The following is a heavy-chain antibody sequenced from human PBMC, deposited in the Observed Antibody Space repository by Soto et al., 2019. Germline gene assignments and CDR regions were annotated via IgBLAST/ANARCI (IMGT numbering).Heavy chain of an antibody. V-gene: IGHV3-33*01. D-gene: IGHD1-26*01. CDR3: ARLAYSNFLGGLDS. Sequence: GASLRLSCAASGFIFSPYVIHWVGQAPGKGLEWVAIVWNDGINKYYADSVKGRFTISRDNFKNTVDLQMNSLRVEDTAVYYCARLAYSNFLGGLDSWGQGTLVTVSS. J-gene: IGHJ5*01. CDR1: GFIFSPYV. CDR2: VWNDGINK.